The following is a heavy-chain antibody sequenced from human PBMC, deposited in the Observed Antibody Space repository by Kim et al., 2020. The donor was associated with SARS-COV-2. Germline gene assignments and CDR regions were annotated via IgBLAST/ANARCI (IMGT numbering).Heavy chain of an antibody. CDR1: GFTFSSYA. CDR3: ARGDIVGAIKPFDY. V-gene: IGHV3-30*04. Sequence: GGSLRLSCAASGFTFSSYAMHWVRQAPGKGLEWVAVISYNGRQNYHADSVRGRFTISRDNSKNTLFLQMNSLGPEDTALYYCARGDIVGAIKPFDYWGQGTPVTVSS. D-gene: IGHD1-26*01. CDR2: ISYNGRQN. J-gene: IGHJ4*02.